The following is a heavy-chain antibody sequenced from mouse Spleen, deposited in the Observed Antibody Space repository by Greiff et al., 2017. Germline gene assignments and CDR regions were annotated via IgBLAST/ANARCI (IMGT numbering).Heavy chain of an antibody. CDR1: GYTFTDYY. CDR3: AREEITTMVGDY. D-gene: IGHD1-1*01. J-gene: IGHJ2*01. CDR2: IYPGSGNT. Sequence: LQESGAELVRPGASVKLSCKASGYTFTDYYINWVKQRPGQGLEWIARIYPGSGNTYYNEKFKGKATLTAEKSSSTAYMQLSSLTSEDSAVYFCAREEITTMVGDYWGQGTTLTVSS. V-gene: IGHV1-76*01.